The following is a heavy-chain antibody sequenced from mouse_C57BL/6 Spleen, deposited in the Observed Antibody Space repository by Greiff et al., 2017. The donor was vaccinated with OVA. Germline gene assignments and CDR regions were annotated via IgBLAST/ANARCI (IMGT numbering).Heavy chain of an antibody. V-gene: IGHV5-4*01. CDR2: ISPGGCST. D-gene: IGHD2-3*01. Sequence: EVQGVESGGGLVKPGGSLKLSCAASGFTFSSYAMSWVRQTPEKRLEWVATISPGGCSTYYPDNVKGRFTISRDNAKNNLYLQMSHLKSEDTAMYYCARVHDGPFDGWGQGTTLTVAS. CDR1: GFTFSSYA. J-gene: IGHJ2*01. CDR3: ARVHDGPFDG.